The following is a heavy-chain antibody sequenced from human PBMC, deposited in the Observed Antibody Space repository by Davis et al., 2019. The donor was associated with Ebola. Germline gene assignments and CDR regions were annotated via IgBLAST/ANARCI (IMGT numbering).Heavy chain of an antibody. Sequence: ASVKVSCKASGYTFTSYHIHWERQAPGQGLEWMGIINPRGGSTTYAQKFQGRVSMTRDTSTSTVYMELSSLTSEDTAVYYCAREWFRGFDYWGRGTLVTVSS. CDR1: GYTFTSYH. V-gene: IGHV1-46*01. D-gene: IGHD3-10*01. CDR3: AREWFRGFDY. J-gene: IGHJ4*02. CDR2: INPRGGST.